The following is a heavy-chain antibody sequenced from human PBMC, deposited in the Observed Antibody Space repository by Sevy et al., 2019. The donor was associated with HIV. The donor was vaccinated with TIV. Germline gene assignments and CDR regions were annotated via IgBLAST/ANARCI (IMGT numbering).Heavy chain of an antibody. CDR3: ARDRMIFGGQGGMDV. J-gene: IGHJ6*02. D-gene: IGHD3-3*01. Sequence: ASVKVSCKASGYSFTAYYMHCVRQAPGHGLEWMGWINPNSGDTEYAQKFQGRVTMTTDTSINTAYMELSRLRSDETAVFYCARDRMIFGGQGGMDVWGQRTTVTVSS. CDR2: INPNSGDT. CDR1: GYSFTAYY. V-gene: IGHV1-2*02.